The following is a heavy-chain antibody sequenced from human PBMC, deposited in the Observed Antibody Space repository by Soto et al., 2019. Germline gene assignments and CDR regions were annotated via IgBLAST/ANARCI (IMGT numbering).Heavy chain of an antibody. CDR3: AIRYCSSASCYTNYYYYMDV. Sequence: GGSLRLSCAASGFTFSSYWMSWVRQAPGKGLEWVANIKQDGSEKYYVDSVKGRFTISRDNAKNSLYLQMNSLRAEDTAVYYFAIRYCSSASCYTNYYYYMDVWGKGATVTVSS. J-gene: IGHJ6*03. D-gene: IGHD2-2*02. CDR1: GFTFSSYW. CDR2: IKQDGSEK. V-gene: IGHV3-7*05.